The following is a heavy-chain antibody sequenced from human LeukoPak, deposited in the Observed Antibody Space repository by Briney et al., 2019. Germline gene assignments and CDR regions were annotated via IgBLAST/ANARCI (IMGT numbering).Heavy chain of an antibody. CDR3: ARAPRGYYYYYMDV. CDR2: IYYSGST. D-gene: IGHD1-26*01. V-gene: IGHV4-59*01. Sequence: PSETLSLTCTVSGGSISSYYWSWIRQPPGKGLEWIGYIYYSGSTSYNPSLKSRVTISVDTSKNQFSLKLSSVTAADTAVYYCARAPRGYYYYYMDVWGKGTTVTVSS. J-gene: IGHJ6*03. CDR1: GGSISSYY.